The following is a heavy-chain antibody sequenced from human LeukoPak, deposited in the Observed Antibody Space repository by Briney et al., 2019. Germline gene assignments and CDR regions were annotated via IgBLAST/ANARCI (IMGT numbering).Heavy chain of an antibody. CDR1: GYTFTSYY. Sequence: ASVKVSCKASGYTFTSYYMHWVRQAPGQGLEWMGIINPSGGSTSYAQKFQGRVTMTRDMSTSTVYMELSSLRSEDTAVYYCTGATSTFDIWGQGTMVTVSS. D-gene: IGHD2-2*01. J-gene: IGHJ3*02. CDR3: TGATSTFDI. CDR2: INPSGGST. V-gene: IGHV1-46*01.